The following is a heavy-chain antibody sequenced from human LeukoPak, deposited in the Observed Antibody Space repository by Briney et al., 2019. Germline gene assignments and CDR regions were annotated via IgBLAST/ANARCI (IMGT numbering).Heavy chain of an antibody. CDR1: GYTYTSYG. CDR3: ARGGNGRSYGSLVYLDY. V-gene: IGHV1-18*01. D-gene: IGHD5-18*01. Sequence: GASVKVSCMATGYTYTSYGINWLRQAPGQGLEWMGLISAYSGNTNFAQKLQGRVTMTTDTSTSTAYMELRSLRSDESAVYFYARGGNGRSYGSLVYLDYGGQGTLVTVSS. CDR2: ISAYSGNT. J-gene: IGHJ4*02.